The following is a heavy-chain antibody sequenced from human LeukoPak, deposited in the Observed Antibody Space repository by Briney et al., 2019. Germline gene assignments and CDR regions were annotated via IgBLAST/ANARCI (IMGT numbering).Heavy chain of an antibody. Sequence: PGGSLRLSCAASGFTFSSYWMTWIRQAPGKGLEWVANIKQDGSEKYYVDSVKGRFTIYRDNAKNSLYLQMNSLRAEDTAVYYCPRDTGGGYSCYDCWGQGTLVTVSS. CDR2: IKQDGSEK. V-gene: IGHV3-7*01. CDR3: PRDTGGGYSCYDC. J-gene: IGHJ4*02. CDR1: GFTFSSYW. D-gene: IGHD5-18*01.